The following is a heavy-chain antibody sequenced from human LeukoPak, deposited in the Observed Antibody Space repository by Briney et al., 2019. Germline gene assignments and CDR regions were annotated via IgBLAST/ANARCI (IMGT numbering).Heavy chain of an antibody. Sequence: GGSVPHLCAASGFTFSSYSMNWVRQAPGKGLEWISHISSSSSTTSYADSVKGRFTISRDNVKESLCLQMNSLRDEDTAIYYCAIGGQLLFQPTKPSDS. CDR1: GFTFSSYS. CDR3: AIGGQLLFQPTKPSDS. D-gene: IGHD2-21*02. J-gene: IGHJ5*01. V-gene: IGHV3-48*02. CDR2: ISSSSSTT.